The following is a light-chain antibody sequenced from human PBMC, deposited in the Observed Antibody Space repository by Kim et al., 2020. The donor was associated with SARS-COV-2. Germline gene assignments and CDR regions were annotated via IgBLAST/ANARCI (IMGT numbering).Light chain of an antibody. J-gene: IGLJ2*01. V-gene: IGLV2-8*01. CDR3: SSYAGSNNLV. Sequence: SCTGTRSDAGGYNYISWYQQRPSRAHKRMISEVSKRPSAGPDRFSGSKAGSTASLTVSGLQAEDEADYYCSSYAGSNNLVFGGGTQLTVL. CDR1: RSDAGGYNY. CDR2: EVS.